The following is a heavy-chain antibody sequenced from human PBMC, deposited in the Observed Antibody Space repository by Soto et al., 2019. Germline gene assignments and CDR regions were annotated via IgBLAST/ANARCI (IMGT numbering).Heavy chain of an antibody. CDR1: GFTFSSYS. D-gene: IGHD2-21*01. V-gene: IGHV3-48*02. CDR3: ARGLGVANNWFAP. J-gene: IGHJ5*02. CDR2: ISSSSSTI. Sequence: EVQLVESGGGLVQPGGSLRLSCAASGFTFSSYSMNWVRQAPGKGLEWVSYISSSSSTIYYADSVKGRFTISRDNAKNSLYLQMISLRDEDTAVYYCARGLGVANNWFAPWGQGTLVTVSS.